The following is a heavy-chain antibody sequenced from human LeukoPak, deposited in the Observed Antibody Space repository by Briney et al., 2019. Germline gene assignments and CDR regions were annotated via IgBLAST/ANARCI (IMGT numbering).Heavy chain of an antibody. V-gene: IGHV3-23*01. CDR2: ISVTGGGT. CDR1: GFTFSSYP. Sequence: GGSLRLSRAASGFTFSSYPMSGVPAAPEKGRGSVLAISVTGGGTSSADSAKVRFTISRDNSKNTIYLQMNSLRAEDTALYYCAKFVGRYGRGGPCYSDFWGQGGLVAVSS. D-gene: IGHD2-15*01. CDR3: AKFVGRYGRGGPCYSDF. J-gene: IGHJ4*02.